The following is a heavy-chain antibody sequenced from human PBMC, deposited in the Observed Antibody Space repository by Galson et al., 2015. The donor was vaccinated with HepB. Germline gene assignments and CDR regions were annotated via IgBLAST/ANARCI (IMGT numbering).Heavy chain of an antibody. D-gene: IGHD2-2*01. CDR2: ISSGSTYK. V-gene: IGHV3-21*01. CDR3: ANLPDIVVVPRSMVDH. CDR1: GFSFNSYT. J-gene: IGHJ4*02. Sequence: SLRLSCAASGFSFNSYTMNWVRQAPGKGLEWVSSISSGSTYKYYADSVKGRFTISRDNARNSLYLQMNSLRAEDTAVYYCANLPDIVVVPRSMVDHWGQGTLVTVSS.